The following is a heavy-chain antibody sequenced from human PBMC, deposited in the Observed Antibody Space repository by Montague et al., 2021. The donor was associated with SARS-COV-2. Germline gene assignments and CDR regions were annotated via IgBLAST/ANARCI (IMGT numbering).Heavy chain of an antibody. CDR2: IYYSGST. J-gene: IGHJ3*02. D-gene: IGHD6-19*01. CDR3: ARGSGWMGNAFDI. CDR1: GGSISSSSYY. Sequence: SETLSLTCTVSGGSISSSSYYWGWIRQPPGKGLEWIGSIYYSGSTYYNPSLKSRVTISVDTSKNQFSLKLSSVTAADTALYYCARGSGWMGNAFDIWGQGTMVTVSS. V-gene: IGHV4-39*01.